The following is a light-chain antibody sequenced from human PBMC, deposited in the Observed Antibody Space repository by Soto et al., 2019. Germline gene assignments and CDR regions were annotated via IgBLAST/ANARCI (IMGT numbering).Light chain of an antibody. CDR3: QQRSNWPPT. J-gene: IGKJ1*01. Sequence: EIVLTQSLATLSLSPGERATLSPSASQSVSSYLAWYQQKPGQAPRLLIYDASNRATGIPARFSGSGSGTDFTLTISSLEPEDFAVYYCQQRSNWPPTFGQGTKVDIK. V-gene: IGKV3-11*01. CDR1: QSVSSY. CDR2: DAS.